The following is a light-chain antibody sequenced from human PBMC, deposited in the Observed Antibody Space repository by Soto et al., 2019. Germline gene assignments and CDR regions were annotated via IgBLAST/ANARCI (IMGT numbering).Light chain of an antibody. Sequence: NFMLTQPHSVSESPGKTVTISCTRSSGSIASNYVQWYQQRPGSAPPTVIYEDNQRPSGVPDRFSGSIDSSSNSASLTISGLKTEDEDDYYCQSYDSSNPWVFGGGTKLTVL. V-gene: IGLV6-57*04. CDR3: QSYDSSNPWV. CDR2: EDN. CDR1: SGSIASNY. J-gene: IGLJ2*01.